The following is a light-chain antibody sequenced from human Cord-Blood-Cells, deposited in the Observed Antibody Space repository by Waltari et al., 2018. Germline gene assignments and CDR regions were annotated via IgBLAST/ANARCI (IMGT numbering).Light chain of an antibody. CDR3: SSYTSSSTVV. V-gene: IGLV2-14*01. J-gene: IGLJ2*01. CDR1: SSAVGGYNY. CDR2: EVS. Sequence: QSALTQPVSVSGSPGQSITIPCPGTSSAVGGYNYVSWYQQHPGKAPKLMIYEVSNRPSGVSNRFSGSKSGNTASLTISGLQAEDEADYYCSSYTSSSTVVFGGGTKLTVL.